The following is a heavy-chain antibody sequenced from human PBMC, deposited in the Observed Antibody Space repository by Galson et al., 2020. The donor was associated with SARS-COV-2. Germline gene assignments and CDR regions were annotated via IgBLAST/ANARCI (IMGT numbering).Heavy chain of an antibody. CDR3: AREQRITIFGVVIPTALYFDY. CDR1: GGSISCGGSY. V-gene: IGHV4-31*03. CDR2: ISYSGST. J-gene: IGHJ4*02. Sequence: SESLSLTCPVSGGSISCGGSYWSWLRQHPGKGLEWFGYISYSGSTYYNPSLKSRVTISVDTSKNQFTLKLSSVTAADTAVYYGAREQRITIFGVVIPTALYFDYGGQGALVTVSS. D-gene: IGHD3-3*01.